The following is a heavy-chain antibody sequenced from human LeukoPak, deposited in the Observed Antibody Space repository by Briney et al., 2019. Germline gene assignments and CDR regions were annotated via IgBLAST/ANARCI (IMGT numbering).Heavy chain of an antibody. J-gene: IGHJ4*02. CDR3: ARGTLGSSSWYDTYFDY. D-gene: IGHD6-13*01. CDR1: GFTFSSYW. V-gene: IGHV3-74*01. Sequence: PGGSLRLSCAASGFTFSSYWMHWVRQAPGKGLVWVSRINSDGSSTSYADSVKGRFTISRDNAKNTLYLQMNSLRAEDTAVYYCARGTLGSSSWYDTYFDYWGQGTLVTVSS. CDR2: INSDGSST.